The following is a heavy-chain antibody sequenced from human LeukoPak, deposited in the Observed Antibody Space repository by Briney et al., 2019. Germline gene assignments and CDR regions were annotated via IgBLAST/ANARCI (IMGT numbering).Heavy chain of an antibody. J-gene: IGHJ4*02. D-gene: IGHD2-2*01. CDR2: IYYSGST. CDR1: GGSISSSSYY. CDR3: ARVVENTSFYYFDY. V-gene: IGHV4-39*07. Sequence: PSETLSLTCTVSGGSISSSSYYWGWIRQPPGKGLEWIGSIYYSGSTYYNPSLKSRVTISVDRSKNQFSLKLSSVTAADTAVYYCARVVENTSFYYFDYWGQGTLVTVSS.